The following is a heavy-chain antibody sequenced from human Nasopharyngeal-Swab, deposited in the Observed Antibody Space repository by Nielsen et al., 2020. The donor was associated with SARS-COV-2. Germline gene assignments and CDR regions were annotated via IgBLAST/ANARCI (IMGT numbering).Heavy chain of an antibody. Sequence: GGSLRLSCKASGFNFNNYGMHWVRQAPGKGLEWVAVISYEGSKKSYADSVKGRFTISRDNAKSLLYLQMNSLRGEDTAVYYCARDSHLGGFDHWGQGSLVTVSS. J-gene: IGHJ4*02. CDR2: ISYEGSKK. CDR1: GFNFNNYG. V-gene: IGHV3-33*08. CDR3: ARDSHLGGFDH. D-gene: IGHD3-16*01.